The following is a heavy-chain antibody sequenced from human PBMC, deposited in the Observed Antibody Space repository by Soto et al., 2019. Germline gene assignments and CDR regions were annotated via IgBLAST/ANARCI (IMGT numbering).Heavy chain of an antibody. CDR3: ARGPLAVVAATRFDY. CDR1: GGSFSGYY. D-gene: IGHD2-15*01. J-gene: IGHJ4*02. Sequence: LSLTCAVYGGSFSGYYWSWIRQPPGKGLEWIGEINHSGSTNYNPSLKSRVTISVDTSKNQFSLKLSSVTAADTAVYYCARGPLAVVAATRFDYWGQGTLVTVSS. V-gene: IGHV4-34*01. CDR2: INHSGST.